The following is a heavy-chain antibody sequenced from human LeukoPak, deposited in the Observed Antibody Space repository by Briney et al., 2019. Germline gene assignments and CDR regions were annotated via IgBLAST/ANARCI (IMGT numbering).Heavy chain of an antibody. CDR1: GGSISSSSYY. CDR3: ARVGYSGSGNYYNDRGSFAY. J-gene: IGHJ4*02. CDR2: IYYSGST. Sequence: SETLSLTCTVSGGSISSSSYYWGWIRQPPGKGLEWIGSIYYSGSTYYNPSLKRRVTISVDTSKNQFSLKLSSVTAADTAVYYCARVGYSGSGNYYNDRGSFAYWGQGTLVTVSS. V-gene: IGHV4-39*07. D-gene: IGHD3-10*01.